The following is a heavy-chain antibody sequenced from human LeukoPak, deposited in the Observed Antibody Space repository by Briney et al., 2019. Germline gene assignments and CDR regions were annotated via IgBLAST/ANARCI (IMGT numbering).Heavy chain of an antibody. D-gene: IGHD1-7*01. CDR1: GFTFSSYS. CDR2: ISSSSSTI. Sequence: PGGSLRLSCAASGFTFSSYSMNWVRQAPGKGREWVSYISSSSSTIYYADSVKGRFTISRDNAKNSLYLQMNSLRAEDTAVYYCARITGTTGDYWGQGTLVTVSS. V-gene: IGHV3-48*01. CDR3: ARITGTTGDY. J-gene: IGHJ4*02.